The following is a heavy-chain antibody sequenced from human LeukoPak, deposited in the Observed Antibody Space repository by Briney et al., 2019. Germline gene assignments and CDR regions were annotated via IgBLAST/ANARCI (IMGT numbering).Heavy chain of an antibody. Sequence: GGSLRLSCAASGFTFSSYAMSWVRQAPGKGLEWVSSISGSGGSTYYADSVKGRFTISRDNSKNTLYLQMNSLRAEDTAVYYCARVLVSEGYFDYWGQGTLVTVSS. CDR1: GFTFSSYA. D-gene: IGHD2-8*01. CDR2: ISGSGGST. CDR3: ARVLVSEGYFDY. J-gene: IGHJ4*02. V-gene: IGHV3-23*01.